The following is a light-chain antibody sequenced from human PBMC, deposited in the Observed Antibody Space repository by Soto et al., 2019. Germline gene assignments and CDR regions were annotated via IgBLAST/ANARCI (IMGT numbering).Light chain of an antibody. Sequence: EIVLTQSPATLSSSPGETATLSCRASQYVGTRLAWYQHKPGQAPRLLIYTASTRATGIPARFSGSGSGTDFTLTISGLEPEDFAVYYCQQRTNWPRTFGQGTKVDI. CDR1: QYVGTR. V-gene: IGKV3-11*01. CDR2: TAS. J-gene: IGKJ1*01. CDR3: QQRTNWPRT.